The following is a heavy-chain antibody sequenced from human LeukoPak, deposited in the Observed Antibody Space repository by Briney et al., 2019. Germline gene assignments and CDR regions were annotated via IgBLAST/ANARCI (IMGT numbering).Heavy chain of an antibody. CDR1: GFIFSSYG. CDR2: ISFEGTNE. Sequence: PGGSLRLSCAGSGFIFSSYGMHWVRQAPGKGLEWVAAISFEGTNEYYADSVKGRFTISRDNSKNTLDLQMHSLRVEDTALYYCARAARAPRASSVPRQLWYCFAYWGQGSLVTVSS. V-gene: IGHV3-30*03. D-gene: IGHD1-1*01. J-gene: IGHJ4*02. CDR3: ARAARAPRASSVPRQLWYCFAY.